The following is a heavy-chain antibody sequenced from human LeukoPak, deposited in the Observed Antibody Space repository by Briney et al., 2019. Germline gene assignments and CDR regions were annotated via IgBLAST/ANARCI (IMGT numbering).Heavy chain of an antibody. CDR1: GGSISGSNYY. J-gene: IGHJ4*02. D-gene: IGHD4-17*01. Sequence: PSETLSLTCTVSGGSISGSNYYWGWIRQPPGKGPEWIGSMYYDGSTYYKPSLKSRVTISVDTSKNQFSLKLSSVTAADTAVYYCARISDYGDYVAYWGQGTLVTVSS. V-gene: IGHV4-39*01. CDR2: MYYDGST. CDR3: ARISDYGDYVAY.